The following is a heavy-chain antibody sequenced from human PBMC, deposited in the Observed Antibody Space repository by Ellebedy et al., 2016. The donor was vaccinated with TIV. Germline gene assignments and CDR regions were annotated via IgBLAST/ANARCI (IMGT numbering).Heavy chain of an antibody. V-gene: IGHV4-31*03. CDR1: GGSISSGGYY. CDR3: ARMWIAARPDMDV. J-gene: IGHJ6*03. D-gene: IGHD6-6*01. CDR2: IYYSGST. Sequence: LRLXXTVSGGSISSGGYYWSWIRQHPGKGLEWIGYIYYSGSTNYNPSLKSRVTMSVDTSKNQFSLKLSSVTAADTAVYYCARMWIAARPDMDVWGKGTTVTVSS.